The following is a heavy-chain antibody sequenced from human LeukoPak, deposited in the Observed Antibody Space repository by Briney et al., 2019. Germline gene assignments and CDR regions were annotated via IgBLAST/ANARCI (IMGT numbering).Heavy chain of an antibody. CDR2: IYYGGST. Sequence: KTSETLSLTRTVSGGSISTSSYYWGWIRQPPGKGLEWIGSIYYGGSTFYNPSLKSRVTMSVDTSRNEFSLKLSSVTAADTAVYYCARVSGAAAGFDYWGQGTLVTVSS. CDR1: GGSISTSSYY. J-gene: IGHJ4*02. V-gene: IGHV4-39*07. D-gene: IGHD6-13*01. CDR3: ARVSGAAAGFDY.